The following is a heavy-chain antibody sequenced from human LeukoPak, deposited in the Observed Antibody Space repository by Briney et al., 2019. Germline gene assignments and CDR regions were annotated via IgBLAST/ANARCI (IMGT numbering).Heavy chain of an antibody. CDR1: DGSITRSSYY. CDR2: IYYSGIT. J-gene: IGHJ4*02. CDR3: ARLRVTTGFDY. V-gene: IGHV4-39*01. D-gene: IGHD2-21*02. Sequence: SETLSLTCTVSDGSITRSSYYWGWIRQTPGAGLDWIGSIYYSGITYYNPSLQGQVTMSVDTSKNQFSLKLNSVTVADTAVYYCARLRVTTGFDYWDQGIPVTVSS.